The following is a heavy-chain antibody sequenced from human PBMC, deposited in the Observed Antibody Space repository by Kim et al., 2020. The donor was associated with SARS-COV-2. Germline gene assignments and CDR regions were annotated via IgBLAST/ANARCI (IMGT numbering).Heavy chain of an antibody. CDR3: ARDCDYVWGSYPATIDY. CDR2: ISYDGSNK. J-gene: IGHJ4*02. V-gene: IGHV3-30*04. Sequence: GGSLRPSCAASGFTFSSYAMHWVRQAPGKGLEWVAVISYDGSNKYYADSVKGRFTISRDNSKNTLYLQMNSLRAEDTAVYYCARDCDYVWGSYPATIDYWGQGTLVTVSS. D-gene: IGHD3-16*02. CDR1: GFTFSSYA.